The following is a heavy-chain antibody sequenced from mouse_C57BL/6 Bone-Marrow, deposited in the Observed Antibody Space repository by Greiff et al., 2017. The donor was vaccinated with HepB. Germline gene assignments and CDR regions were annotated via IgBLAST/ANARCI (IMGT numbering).Heavy chain of an antibody. D-gene: IGHD2-1*01. V-gene: IGHV5-4*01. Sequence: EVQVVESGGGLVKPGGSLKLSCAASGFTFSGYAMSWVRQTPEKRLEWVATISDGGSYTYYPDNVKGRFTISRDNAKNNLYLQMSHLKSEDTAMYYCARSLLRAMDYWGQGTSVTVSS. CDR3: ARSLLRAMDY. CDR1: GFTFSGYA. J-gene: IGHJ4*01. CDR2: ISDGGSYT.